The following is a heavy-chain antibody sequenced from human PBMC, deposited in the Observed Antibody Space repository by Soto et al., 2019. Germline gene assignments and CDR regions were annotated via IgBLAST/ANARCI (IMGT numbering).Heavy chain of an antibody. V-gene: IGHV1-18*04. J-gene: IGHJ5*02. D-gene: IGHD3-9*01. CDR2: ISPNSGNT. CDR1: GYTFSKFD. CDR3: ATSYDTGFDP. Sequence: ASVKVSCTASGYTFSKFDISWLRQAPGQRPEWMGRISPNSGNTNYAPNFQGRVTMTAETSTNTAYMELRRLRSDDTAVYYCATSYDTGFDPWGQGTLVTVCS.